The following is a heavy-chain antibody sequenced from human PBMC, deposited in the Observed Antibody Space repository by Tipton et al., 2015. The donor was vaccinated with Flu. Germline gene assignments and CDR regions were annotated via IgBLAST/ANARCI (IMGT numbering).Heavy chain of an antibody. CDR2: ISAYNGNT. J-gene: IGHJ4*02. Sequence: QLVQSGAEVKKPGASVKVSCKASGYTFTSYGISWVRQAPGQGLEWMGWISAYNGNTNYAQKLQGRVTMTTDTSTSTAYMELRSLRSDDTAVYYFARMQFCGFDCYLFGYWGQGSLFPVSS. D-gene: IGHD2-21*02. CDR3: ARMQFCGFDCYLFGY. CDR1: GYTFTSYG. V-gene: IGHV1-18*01.